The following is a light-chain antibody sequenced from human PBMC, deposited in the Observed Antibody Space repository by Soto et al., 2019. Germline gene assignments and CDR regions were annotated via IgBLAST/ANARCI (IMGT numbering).Light chain of an antibody. V-gene: IGKV3-20*01. CDR1: QSVGSD. Sequence: EIVLTQSPATLSVSPGERATLSCRASQSVGSDLAWYQQKPGQAPRLLIYGAFARATGIPDRFSGSGSGTDYTLTINRLEPEDSAVYYRQQYGSSLTFGGGTKVDI. CDR2: GAF. CDR3: QQYGSSLT. J-gene: IGKJ4*01.